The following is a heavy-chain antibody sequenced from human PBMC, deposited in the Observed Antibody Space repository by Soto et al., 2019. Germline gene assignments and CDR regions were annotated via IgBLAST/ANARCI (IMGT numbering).Heavy chain of an antibody. Sequence: SETLSLTCAVYGGSFSGYYWSWIRQPPGKWLEWIGEINHSGSTNYNPSLKSRVTISVDTSKNQFSLKLSSVTAADTAVYYCARGRKGWDYPLDYYYYYYGMDVWGQGXTVTVSS. D-gene: IGHD1-26*01. CDR3: ARGRKGWDYPLDYYYYYYGMDV. CDR2: INHSGST. CDR1: GGSFSGYY. J-gene: IGHJ6*02. V-gene: IGHV4-34*01.